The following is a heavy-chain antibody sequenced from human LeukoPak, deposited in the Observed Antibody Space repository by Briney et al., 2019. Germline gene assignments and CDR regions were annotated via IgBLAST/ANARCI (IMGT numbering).Heavy chain of an antibody. Sequence: GGSLRLSCAASGFTFSSYWMHWVRQAPGKGLVWVSRINSDGSSTSYADSVKGRFTISRDNAKNTLYLQMNSLRSEDTAVYYCARVGGYRGAFDIWGQGTMVTVSS. CDR2: INSDGSST. V-gene: IGHV3-74*01. J-gene: IGHJ3*02. CDR3: ARVGGYRGAFDI. D-gene: IGHD3-16*01. CDR1: GFTFSSYW.